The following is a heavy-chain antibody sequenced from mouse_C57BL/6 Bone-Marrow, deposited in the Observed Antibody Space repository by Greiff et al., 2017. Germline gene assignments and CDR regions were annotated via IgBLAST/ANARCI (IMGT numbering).Heavy chain of an antibody. CDR3: ARGLNYYGSSPWYFDV. J-gene: IGHJ1*03. CDR1: GYAFTNYL. D-gene: IGHD1-1*01. Sequence: QVQLQQSGAELVRPGTSVKVSCKASGYAFTNYLIEWVKQRPGQGLEWIGVINPGSGGTNYNEKFKGKATLTADKSSSTAYMQLSSLTSDDSAVYFCARGLNYYGSSPWYFDVWGTGTTVTVSS. CDR2: INPGSGGT. V-gene: IGHV1-54*01.